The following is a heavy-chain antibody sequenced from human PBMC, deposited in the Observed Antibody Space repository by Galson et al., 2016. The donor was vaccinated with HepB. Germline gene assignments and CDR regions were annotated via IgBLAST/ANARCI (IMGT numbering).Heavy chain of an antibody. CDR1: GYSFTTFW. J-gene: IGHJ4*02. CDR2: IYPDDSDT. D-gene: IGHD1-26*01. CDR3: ARPVGGLWFDF. V-gene: IGHV5-51*01. Sequence: QSGAEVKKPGESLKISCQASGYSFTTFWIGWVRQLPGKGLEWMGVIYPDDSDTTYSPSFQGQVTISADKSLRTAYLQWSSLKTSDTAIYYCARPVGGLWFDFWGQGTLVTVSS.